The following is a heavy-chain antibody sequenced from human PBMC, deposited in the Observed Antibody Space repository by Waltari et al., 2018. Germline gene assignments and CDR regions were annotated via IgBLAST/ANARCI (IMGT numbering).Heavy chain of an antibody. CDR1: GFTFSSYS. D-gene: IGHD3-3*01. J-gene: IGHJ6*02. CDR3: ARPPTYYDFWSGYPEDGMDV. V-gene: IGHV3-48*01. CDR2: ISSSSSTI. Sequence: EVQLVESGGGLVQPGGSLRLSCAASGFTFSSYSMNWVRPAPGKGLEWVSYISSSSSTIYYADSVKGRFTISRDNAKNSLYLQMNSLRAEDTAVYYCARPPTYYDFWSGYPEDGMDVWGQGTTVTVSS.